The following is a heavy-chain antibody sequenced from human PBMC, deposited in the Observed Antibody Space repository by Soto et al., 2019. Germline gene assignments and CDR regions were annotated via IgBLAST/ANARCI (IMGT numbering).Heavy chain of an antibody. V-gene: IGHV3-21*01. CDR2: ISSASNHT. J-gene: IGHJ6*02. Sequence: GSLRLSCAASGFNFSSYNINWVCQAPGKGLEWVSSISSASNHTFYADSVKGRFTISRDNAKSSLNLQMNSLRAEDTAVYYCAKDRGRGSPVSGGMDVWGQGTTVTVSS. D-gene: IGHD3-3*01. CDR3: AKDRGRGSPVSGGMDV. CDR1: GFNFSSYN.